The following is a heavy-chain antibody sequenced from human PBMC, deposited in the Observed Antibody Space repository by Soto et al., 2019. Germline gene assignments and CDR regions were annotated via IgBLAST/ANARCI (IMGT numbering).Heavy chain of an antibody. CDR3: AADTPPRSLVDPVVVVAVT. CDR2: IVVGSGNT. V-gene: IGHV1-58*01. D-gene: IGHD2-15*01. J-gene: IGHJ5*02. Sequence: ASVKVSCKASGFTFTSSAVQWVRQARGQRLEWIGWIVVGSGNTNYAQKFQERVTITRDMSTSTAYMELSSLRSEDTAVYYCAADTPPRSLVDPVVVVAVTWGQGTLVTVSS. CDR1: GFTFTSSA.